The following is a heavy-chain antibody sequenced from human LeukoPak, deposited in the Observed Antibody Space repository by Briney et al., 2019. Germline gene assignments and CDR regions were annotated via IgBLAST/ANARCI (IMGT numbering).Heavy chain of an antibody. CDR1: GFTVSSNY. Sequence: GGSLRLSCAASGFTVSSNYMSWVRQAPGKGLEWVSIIYSVGSTYYADSVKGRFTISRDNSKNTLYLQMNSLRAEDTAVYYCARDLRSNPALVFDIWGQGTMVTVSA. CDR2: IYSVGST. V-gene: IGHV3-53*01. CDR3: ARDLRSNPALVFDI. J-gene: IGHJ3*02. D-gene: IGHD2-2*01.